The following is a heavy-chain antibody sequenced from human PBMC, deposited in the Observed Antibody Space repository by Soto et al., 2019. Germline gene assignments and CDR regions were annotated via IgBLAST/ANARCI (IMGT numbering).Heavy chain of an antibody. D-gene: IGHD6-13*01. Sequence: QVQLQESGPGLVKPSERLSLTCTVSGDSVSSGSFYWSWIRQPPGKGLEWIGYIYYSGSTKYTPSLKSRVTISRGTSKSQFYLRLSSATAADTAVYYCARGTWAASFDYWGQGTLVSVSS. CDR3: ARGTWAASFDY. J-gene: IGHJ4*02. V-gene: IGHV4-61*01. CDR1: GDSVSSGSFY. CDR2: IYYSGST.